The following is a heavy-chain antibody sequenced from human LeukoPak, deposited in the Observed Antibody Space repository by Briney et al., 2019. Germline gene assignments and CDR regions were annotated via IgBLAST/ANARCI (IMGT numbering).Heavy chain of an antibody. Sequence: GGSLRLSCAASGFIFSDYGMSWVRQAPGKGLEWVSGISGSGGSTYYADSVKGGFTISRDKSKKKLYLQMNSLRAEDTAVYYCAKGDCSSTNCYPDYWGQGTLVTVSS. V-gene: IGHV3-23*01. D-gene: IGHD2-2*01. CDR2: ISGSGGST. CDR3: AKGDCSSTNCYPDY. J-gene: IGHJ4*02. CDR1: GFIFSDYG.